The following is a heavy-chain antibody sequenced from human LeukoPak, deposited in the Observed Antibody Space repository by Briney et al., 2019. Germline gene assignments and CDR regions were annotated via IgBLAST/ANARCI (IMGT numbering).Heavy chain of an antibody. V-gene: IGHV3-11*04. CDR3: AREFGSGYDSGYFDY. J-gene: IGHJ4*02. CDR1: GFTFSDYY. D-gene: IGHD5-12*01. CDR2: ISSSGSII. Sequence: GGSLRLSCAASGFTFSDYYMNWIRQAPGKGLEGVSYISSSGSIIYYADSVKGRFTISRDNAKNSLYLQMNSLRAEDTAAYYCAREFGSGYDSGYFDYWGQGTLVTVSS.